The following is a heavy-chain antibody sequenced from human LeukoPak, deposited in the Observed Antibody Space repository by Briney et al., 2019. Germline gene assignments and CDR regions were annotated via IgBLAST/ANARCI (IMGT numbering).Heavy chain of an antibody. CDR1: GFSFSRYY. Sequence: GGSLRLSCAASGFSFSRYYMSWVRQAPGKGLEWVSAIDGSGTGTYYADSVKGRFIISRDNSKNTLYLQMNSLRAEDTAVYYCVKDETGSSWYNWGQGTLVTVSS. V-gene: IGHV3-23*01. CDR2: IDGSGTGT. CDR3: VKDETGSSWYN. J-gene: IGHJ4*02. D-gene: IGHD6-13*01.